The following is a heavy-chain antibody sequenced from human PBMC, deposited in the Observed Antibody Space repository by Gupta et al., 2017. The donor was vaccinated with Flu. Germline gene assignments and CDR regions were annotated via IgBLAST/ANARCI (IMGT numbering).Heavy chain of an antibody. CDR3: AKAGLGELLSNFDY. V-gene: IGHV3-9*01. CDR2: ISWNSVSK. CDR1: GFTFDDYA. J-gene: IGHJ4*02. Sequence: EVQLVESGGDLVQPGRSLRLSCAASGFTFDDYAMHWVRQAPGKGLEWVSGISWNSVSKAYADSVKGRFTISRDNAKNSLYLQMNSLRTEDTALYYCAKAGLGELLSNFDYWGQGTLVTVSS. D-gene: IGHD3-10*01.